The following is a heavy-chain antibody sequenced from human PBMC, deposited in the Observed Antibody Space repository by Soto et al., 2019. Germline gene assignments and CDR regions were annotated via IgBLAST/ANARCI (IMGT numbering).Heavy chain of an antibody. Sequence: ASVKVSCKASGYTFTSYGISWVRQAPGQGLEWMGGIIPIFGTANYAQKFQGRVTITADESTSTAYMELSSLRSEDTAVYYCARGWGHDSSGYYKFDYWGQGTLVTVSS. V-gene: IGHV1-69*13. CDR2: IIPIFGTA. D-gene: IGHD3-22*01. CDR3: ARGWGHDSSGYYKFDY. J-gene: IGHJ4*02. CDR1: GYTFTSYG.